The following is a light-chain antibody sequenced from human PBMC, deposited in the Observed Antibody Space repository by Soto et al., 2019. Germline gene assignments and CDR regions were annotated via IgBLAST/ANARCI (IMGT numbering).Light chain of an antibody. CDR1: QSLLHSNGYNY. V-gene: IGKV2-28*01. CDR3: MQALQTLT. Sequence: DIVMTQSPLSLPVTPGEPASISCRSSQSLLHSNGYNYLDWYLQKPGQSPQLLIYLGSNRASGVPDRFSGIGSGTDFTLKISRVEAEDVGVSYCMQALQTLTFGGGTKVEIK. J-gene: IGKJ4*01. CDR2: LGS.